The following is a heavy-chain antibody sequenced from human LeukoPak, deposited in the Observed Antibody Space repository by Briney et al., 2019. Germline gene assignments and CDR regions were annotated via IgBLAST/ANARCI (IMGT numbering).Heavy chain of an antibody. J-gene: IGHJ4*02. CDR2: IHTGGST. CDR3: AREGKWLQLRYFDY. CDR1: GFTVSSNY. V-gene: IGHV3-53*01. Sequence: GGSLRLSCAASGFTVSSNYMSWVRQAPGKGLEWVSVIHTGGSTYYADSVKGRFTISRDTSNNTLYLQMNSLRAEDTAMYYCAREGKWLQLRYFDYWGQGTLVTVSS. D-gene: IGHD5-24*01.